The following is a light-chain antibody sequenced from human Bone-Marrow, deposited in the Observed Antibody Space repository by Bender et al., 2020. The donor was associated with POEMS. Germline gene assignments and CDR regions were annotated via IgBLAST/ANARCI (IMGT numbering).Light chain of an antibody. CDR1: ALANQY. CDR3: HSVDSSSTYV. J-gene: IGLJ1*01. Sequence: SYELTQPPSVSVSPGQTARITCSGDALANQYAYWYQQMPGQAPVLVIYKGSERPSGIPERFSGSSSGTTVTLTISGVQAEDEADYYCHSVDSSSTYVFGTGTKVTVL. CDR2: KGS. V-gene: IGLV3-25*03.